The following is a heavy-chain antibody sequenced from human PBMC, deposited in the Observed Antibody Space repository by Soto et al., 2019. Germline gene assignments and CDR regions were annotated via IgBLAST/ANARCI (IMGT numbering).Heavy chain of an antibody. CDR2: MNPNSGNT. CDR3: ARGPDTAMVRIYYYYMDV. Sequence: GASVKVSCKASGYTFTSYDINWVRQATGQGLEWMGWMNPNSGNTGYAQKFQGRVTMTRNTSISTAYMELSSLRSEDTAVYYCARGPDTAMVRIYYYYMDVWGKGTTVTVSS. D-gene: IGHD5-18*01. J-gene: IGHJ6*03. CDR1: GYTFTSYD. V-gene: IGHV1-8*01.